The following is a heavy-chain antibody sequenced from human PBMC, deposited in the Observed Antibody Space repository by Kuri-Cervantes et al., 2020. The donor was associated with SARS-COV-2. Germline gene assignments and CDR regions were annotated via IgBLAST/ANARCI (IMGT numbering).Heavy chain of an antibody. D-gene: IGHD1-26*01. CDR2: ISYDGSNK. J-gene: IGHJ4*02. V-gene: IGHV3-30-3*01. CDR3: MGADSGSYSSPFDY. CDR1: GFTFSSYT. Sequence: GGSLRLSCAASGFTFSSYTMHWVRQAPGKGLEWVTVISYDGSNKYYADSAKGRFTISRDNSKNTLYLQMNSLNTEDTAVYYCMGADSGSYSSPFDYWGQGTLVTVSS.